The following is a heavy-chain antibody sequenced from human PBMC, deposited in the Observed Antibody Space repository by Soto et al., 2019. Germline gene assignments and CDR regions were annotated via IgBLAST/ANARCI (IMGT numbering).Heavy chain of an antibody. CDR3: ARGRTIAAPTGFDP. D-gene: IGHD6-6*01. J-gene: IGHJ5*02. CDR1: GFTFSSYG. CDR2: IWYDGSNK. Sequence: GGSLRLSCAASGFTFSSYGMHWVRQAPGKGLEWVAVIWYDGSNKYYAGSVKGRFTISRDNSKNTLYLQMNSLRAEDTAVYYCARGRTIAAPTGFDPWGQGTLVTVSS. V-gene: IGHV3-33*01.